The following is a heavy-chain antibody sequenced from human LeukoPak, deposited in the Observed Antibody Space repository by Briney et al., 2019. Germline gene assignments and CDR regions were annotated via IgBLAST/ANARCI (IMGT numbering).Heavy chain of an antibody. CDR3: ARAGVITMIVTAGWFDP. CDR2: INNVRSHI. Sequence: GGSLRLSCAASGFTFSTSAMNWVRQAPGKGLEWVSSINNVRSHIYYADSVRGRFTISRDNAKNSLYLQMNSLRAEDTAVYYCARAGVITMIVTAGWFDPWGQGTLVTVSS. J-gene: IGHJ5*02. V-gene: IGHV3-21*04. CDR1: GFTFSTSA. D-gene: IGHD3-22*01.